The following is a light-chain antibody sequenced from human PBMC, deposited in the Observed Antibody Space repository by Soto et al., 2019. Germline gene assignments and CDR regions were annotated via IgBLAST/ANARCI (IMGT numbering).Light chain of an antibody. CDR2: EDI. Sequence: QSALTQPASVSGSLGQSITISCTGTSSDVGKYNLVSWYQQYPGKAPKLMIYEDIKRPSGVSHRFSGSKSANTASLTISGLQAEDEADYYCCSYAGSSTVVFGGGTKLTVL. CDR3: CSYAGSSTVV. CDR1: SSDVGKYNL. J-gene: IGLJ2*01. V-gene: IGLV2-23*01.